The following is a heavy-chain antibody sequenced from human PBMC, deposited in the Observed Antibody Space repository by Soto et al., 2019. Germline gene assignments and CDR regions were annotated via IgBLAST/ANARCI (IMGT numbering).Heavy chain of an antibody. CDR3: AKRPLTWYLGLDS. CDR2: INGDGGGNGGST. D-gene: IGHD3-9*01. J-gene: IGHJ5*01. Sequence: EVQLLESGGGLVQPGGSLRLSCAASGFTFSNYAMTWVRQAPGKGLEWVSAINGDGGGNGGSTYYADSVTCRFTISRDNTRNTLYRNMNNLRAEDTAVYYCAKRPLTWYLGLDSWGQGALVTVSS. CDR1: GFTFSNYA. V-gene: IGHV3-23*01.